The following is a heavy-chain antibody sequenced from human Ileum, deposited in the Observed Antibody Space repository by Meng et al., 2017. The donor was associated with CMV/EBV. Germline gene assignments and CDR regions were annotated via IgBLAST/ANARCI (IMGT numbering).Heavy chain of an antibody. D-gene: IGHD2-2*03. CDR2: LHPSGIA. V-gene: IGHV4-34*01. CDR1: GGSFSDYY. Sequence: QVQLQQWGAGLLKPSETLSLTCTVYGGSFSDYYWTWIRQPPGKGLEWIAELHPSGIANYNPSLPSRVTISADMSNNQFSLKLTSVTAADTAVYYCSRGLDNHKIGVHWGPGTLVTVSS. CDR3: SRGLDNHKIGVH. J-gene: IGHJ4*02.